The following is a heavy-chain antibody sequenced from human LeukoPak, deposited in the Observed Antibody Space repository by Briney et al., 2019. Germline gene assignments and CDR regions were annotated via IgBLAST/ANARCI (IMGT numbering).Heavy chain of an antibody. CDR3: VRRHDY. V-gene: IGHV3-53*01. CDR2: IYASGGA. Sequence: GGSLRLSCVASGFDVNDNFMLWIRQPPGRGLEWISIIYASGGAFHSESVKGRLSAFRDTSKNTIFLQMNNLRAADTAMYYCVRRHDYWGQGTLVTVSS. CDR1: GFDVNDNF. J-gene: IGHJ4*02.